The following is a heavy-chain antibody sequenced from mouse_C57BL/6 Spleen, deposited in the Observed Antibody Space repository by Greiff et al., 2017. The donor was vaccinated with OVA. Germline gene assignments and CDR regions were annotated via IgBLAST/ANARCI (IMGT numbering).Heavy chain of an antibody. V-gene: IGHV1-15*01. J-gene: IGHJ2*01. Sequence: QVQLKQSGAELVRPGASVTLSCKASGYTFTDYEMHWVKQTPVHGLEWIGAIDPETGGTAYNQKFKGKAILTADKSSSTAYMELRSLTSEDSAVYYCTRSHYGPFDYWGQGTTLTVSS. CDR1: GYTFTDYE. CDR3: TRSHYGPFDY. D-gene: IGHD1-1*02. CDR2: IDPETGGT.